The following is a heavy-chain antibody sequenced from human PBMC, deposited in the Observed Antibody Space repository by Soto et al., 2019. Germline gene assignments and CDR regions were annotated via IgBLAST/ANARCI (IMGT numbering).Heavy chain of an antibody. D-gene: IGHD2-21*01. Sequence: PSETLSLTCAVYGGSFSGYYWSWIRQPPGKGLEWIGEINHSGSTNYNPSLKSRVTISVDTSKNQFSLKLSSVTAADTAVYYCARYRIVVEMDTIGSDYYFDYWGQGTLVTVSS. CDR2: INHSGST. CDR1: GGSFSGYY. J-gene: IGHJ4*02. V-gene: IGHV4-34*01. CDR3: ARYRIVVEMDTIGSDYYFDY.